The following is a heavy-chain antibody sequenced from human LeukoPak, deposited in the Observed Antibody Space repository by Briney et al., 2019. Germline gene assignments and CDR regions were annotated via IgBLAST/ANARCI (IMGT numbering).Heavy chain of an antibody. CDR2: GDYSGGT. V-gene: IGHV4-39*07. Sequence: PSETLSLTCTVSGDSFGSVTDYWAWIRQPPGKGLEWIASGDYSGGTYYNPSLESRVAISADTSKNQFSLKVNSVTAADTAVYYCAREGMVRGVLRYYYYYMDVWGKGTTVTVSS. J-gene: IGHJ6*03. D-gene: IGHD3-10*01. CDR3: AREGMVRGVLRYYYYYMDV. CDR1: GDSFGSVTDY.